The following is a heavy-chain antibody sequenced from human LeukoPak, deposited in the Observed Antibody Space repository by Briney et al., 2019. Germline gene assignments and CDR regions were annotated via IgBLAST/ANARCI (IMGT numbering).Heavy chain of an antibody. CDR2: IKQDGSEK. V-gene: IGHV3-7*03. Sequence: GGSLRLSCAASGFTFSSYWMSWVRQAPGKGLEWVANIKQDGSEKYYVDSVKGRFTISRDNAKNSLYLQMNSPRAEDTAVYYCARDGYSSSLYYYFYGMDVWGQGTTVTVSS. J-gene: IGHJ6*02. CDR1: GFTFSSYW. D-gene: IGHD6-13*01. CDR3: ARDGYSSSLYYYFYGMDV.